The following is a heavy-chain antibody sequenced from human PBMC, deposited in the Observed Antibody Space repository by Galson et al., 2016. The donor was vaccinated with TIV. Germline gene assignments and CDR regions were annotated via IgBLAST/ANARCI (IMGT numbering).Heavy chain of an antibody. J-gene: IGHJ3*02. CDR2: GHHSGIT. D-gene: IGHD3-16*01. V-gene: IGHV4-38-2*01. CDR3: ARHGGGAFDI. CDR1: SYSIGSGFF. Sequence: SETLSLTCAVSSYSIGSGFFWGWIRQTPGKGLEWIATGHHSGITYYNPSLKSRVAISLDTSNNQFFLRLNSVTAADRAVYFCARHGGGAFDIWGQGTMVTVSS.